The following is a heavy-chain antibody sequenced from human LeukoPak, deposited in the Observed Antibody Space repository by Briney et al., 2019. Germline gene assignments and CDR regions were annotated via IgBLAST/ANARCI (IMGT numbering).Heavy chain of an antibody. V-gene: IGHV4-34*01. CDR1: GGSFSGYY. CDR2: INHSGST. Sequence: PSETLSLTCAVYGGSFSGYYWSWIRQPPGKGLEWIGEINHSGSTNYNPSLKGRVTISVDTSKNQFSLKLSSVTAADTAVYYCARGLTVMGAFDIWGQGTMVTVSS. CDR3: ARGLTVMGAFDI. J-gene: IGHJ3*02. D-gene: IGHD4-11*01.